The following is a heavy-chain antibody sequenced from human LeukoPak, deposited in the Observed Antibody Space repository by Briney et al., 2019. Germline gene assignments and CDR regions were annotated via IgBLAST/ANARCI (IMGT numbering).Heavy chain of an antibody. V-gene: IGHV1-18*01. CDR1: VYTLTSYC. J-gene: IGHJ4*02. CDR3: ARDYHRLVE. CDR2: ISTYNDYT. D-gene: IGHD3-16*02. Sequence: ESSVKVSCKPSVYTLTSYCISLLRQAPAQGLEWMGWISTYNDYTSYAQKLQGRDTMTTDTSTSTAYMKLRRLRSDDRAVYYCARDYHRLVEWGQGTLVTVSS.